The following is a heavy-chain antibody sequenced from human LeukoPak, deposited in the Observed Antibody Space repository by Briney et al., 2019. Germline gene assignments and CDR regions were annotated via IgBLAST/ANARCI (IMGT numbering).Heavy chain of an antibody. CDR3: ASGATVTPAYYFDY. V-gene: IGHV4-31*03. D-gene: IGHD4-17*01. J-gene: IGHJ4*02. Sequence: SETLSLTCTVSGGSISSGGYYWSWIRQHPGKGLEWIGYIYYSGSTYYNPSPKSRVTISVDTSKNQFSLKLSSVTAADTAVYYCASGATVTPAYYFDYWGQGTLVTVSS. CDR2: IYYSGST. CDR1: GGSISSGGYY.